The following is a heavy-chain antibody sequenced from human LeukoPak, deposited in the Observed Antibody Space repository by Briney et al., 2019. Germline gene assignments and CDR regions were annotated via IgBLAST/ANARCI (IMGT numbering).Heavy chain of an antibody. D-gene: IGHD2-2*01. CDR2: IWFDGTND. J-gene: IGHJ4*02. CDR3: ARGTQLYCSSTSCHLNFDY. Sequence: GGSLRLSCAASGFTFRDYVMHWVRQAPGKGLEWVAIIWFDGTNDVYAESVKDRFTISRDNAKNTLYLQMNSLRAEDTAVYYCARGTQLYCSSTSCHLNFDYWGQGTLVTVSS. CDR1: GFTFRDYV. V-gene: IGHV3-33*01.